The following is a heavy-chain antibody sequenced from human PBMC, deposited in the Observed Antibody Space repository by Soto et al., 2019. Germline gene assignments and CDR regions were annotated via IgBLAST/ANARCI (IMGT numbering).Heavy chain of an antibody. CDR3: ARDAENYDILTGFYYYMDV. D-gene: IGHD3-9*01. Sequence: PGGSLRLSCAASGFTFSSYSMNWVRQAPGKGLEWVSSISSSSYIYYADSVKGRFTISRDNAKNSLYLQMNSLRAGDTAVYYCARDAENYDILTGFYYYMDVWGKGTTVTVSS. CDR1: GFTFSSYS. V-gene: IGHV3-21*01. J-gene: IGHJ6*03. CDR2: ISSSSYI.